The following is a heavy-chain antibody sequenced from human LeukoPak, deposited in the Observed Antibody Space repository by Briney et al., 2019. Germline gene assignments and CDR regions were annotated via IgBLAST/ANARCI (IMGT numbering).Heavy chain of an antibody. D-gene: IGHD5-12*01. CDR2: ISWNSDSI. CDR3: AKGYSAYNYLYCDK. V-gene: IGHV3-9*01. CDR1: GFIFDDYA. J-gene: IGHJ4*02. Sequence: GGSLRLSCVGHGFIFDDYAMYWVRHAPGKGLEWVSGISWNSDSIGYADSVKGRFTISRDNAKNSLYLQMNSLRAEDTAFYYCAKGYSAYNYLYCDKWGQGALVTVSS.